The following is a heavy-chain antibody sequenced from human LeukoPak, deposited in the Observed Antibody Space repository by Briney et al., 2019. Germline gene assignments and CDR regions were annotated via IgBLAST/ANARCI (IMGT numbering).Heavy chain of an antibody. CDR3: ATHSYYYGSGSYPHYLDY. CDR2: INWNGETT. V-gene: IGHV3-20*04. J-gene: IGHJ4*02. Sequence: GGALRLSCAASGFIFEDNGMSWVRQAPGKGLEWVSGINWNGETTGYVDSVKGRFTISRDNAMNSLYLQMNSLRAEDTALYYCATHSYYYGSGSYPHYLDYWGQGTLVTVSS. CDR1: GFIFEDNG. D-gene: IGHD3-10*01.